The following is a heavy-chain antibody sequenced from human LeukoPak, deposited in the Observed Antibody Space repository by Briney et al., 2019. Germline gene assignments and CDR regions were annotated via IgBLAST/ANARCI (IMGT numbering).Heavy chain of an antibody. CDR2: IFYSGNT. Sequence: SETLSLTCTVSGGSVSSGSYYWSWVRQPPGEGLEWIGTIFYSGNTYYNPSLKSRVTISVDTSKNQFSLKVSSVTAADTAVYYCARHLIPTVPYSPFDYWGQGTLVTVSS. V-gene: IGHV4-39*01. CDR3: ARHLIPTVPYSPFDY. CDR1: GGSVSSGSYY. J-gene: IGHJ4*02. D-gene: IGHD2-21*01.